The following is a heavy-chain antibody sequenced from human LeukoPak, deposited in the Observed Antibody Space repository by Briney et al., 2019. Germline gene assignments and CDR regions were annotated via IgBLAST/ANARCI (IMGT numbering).Heavy chain of an antibody. V-gene: IGHV4-61*02. CDR1: GGSISSGGYF. D-gene: IGHD2-2*01. CDR2: FYASGST. CDR3: ALGNCPTTSCYPGVAFDI. J-gene: IGHJ3*02. Sequence: SQTLSLTCTVSGGSISSGGYFWSWIRQPAGKGLEWIGRFYASGSTNYNPSLQSRVTISVDTSKNQFSLKLTSVTAADTAVYYCALGNCPTTSCYPGVAFDIWGQGTMVTVSS.